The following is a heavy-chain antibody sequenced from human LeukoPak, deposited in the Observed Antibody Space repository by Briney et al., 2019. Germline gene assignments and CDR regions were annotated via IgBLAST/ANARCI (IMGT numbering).Heavy chain of an antibody. CDR1: GFSFSSYN. CDR2: TSSSDAGT. Sequence: GGSLRLSCAASGFSFSSYNMSWVRQAPGKGLEWASATSSSDAGTYHADSVRGRFTISRDNSKNTLYLQMNSLRVEDAAVYYCARAPVTSCRGAYCYPFDYWGQGTLVTVSS. V-gene: IGHV3-23*01. CDR3: ARAPVTSCRGAYCYPFDY. J-gene: IGHJ4*02. D-gene: IGHD2-21*01.